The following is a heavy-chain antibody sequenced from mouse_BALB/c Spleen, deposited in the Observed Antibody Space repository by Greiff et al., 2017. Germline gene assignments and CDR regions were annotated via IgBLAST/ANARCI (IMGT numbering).Heavy chain of an antibody. CDR3: TRGDYYDEGAWFAY. J-gene: IGHJ3*01. D-gene: IGHD1-1*01. CDR1: GYTFTDYW. CDR2: IYPGSGST. Sequence: LQQPGAELVMPGASVKMSCKASGYTFTDYWMHWVKQRPGQGLEWIGNIYPGSGSTNYDEKFKSKGTLTVDTSSSTAYMHLSSLTSEDSAVYYCTRGDYYDEGAWFAYWGQGTLVTVSA. V-gene: IGHV1S22*01.